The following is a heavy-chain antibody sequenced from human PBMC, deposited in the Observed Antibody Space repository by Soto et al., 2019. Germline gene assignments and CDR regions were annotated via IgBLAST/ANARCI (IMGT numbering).Heavy chain of an antibody. CDR3: AEDRGGIAVDGPFDY. CDR1: GFTFRSYR. D-gene: IGHD6-19*01. V-gene: IGHV3-30*18. CDR2: ISYDGSNH. J-gene: IGHJ4*02. Sequence: PGGSLRLPYTASGFTFRSYRMPWSRHAPGKALDWVAVISYDGSNHFYADSVEGRFNISRDNSKKTLYLQMNSMRAEDTAVYYVAEDRGGIAVDGPFDYWDQGTLVTVPQ.